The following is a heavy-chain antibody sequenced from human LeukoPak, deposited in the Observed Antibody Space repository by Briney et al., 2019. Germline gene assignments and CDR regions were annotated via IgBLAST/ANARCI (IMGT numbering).Heavy chain of an antibody. D-gene: IGHD3-3*01. CDR3: TRDITIFGFDY. V-gene: IGHV3-49*03. CDR2: IRSKTYGATT. Sequence: GGSLRLSCTASGFTFGDYAMSWFRQAPGKGLEWVGFIRSKTYGATTEYAASVKGRFTISRDDSKSIAYLQMSGLKTEDTAVYYCTRDITIFGFDYWGQGTLVTVSS. J-gene: IGHJ4*02. CDR1: GFTFGDYA.